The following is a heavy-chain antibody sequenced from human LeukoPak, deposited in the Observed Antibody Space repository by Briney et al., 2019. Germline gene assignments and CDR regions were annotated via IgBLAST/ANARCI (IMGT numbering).Heavy chain of an antibody. J-gene: IGHJ6*03. Sequence: GGSLRLSCAASEFTFSSYSMNWVRQAPGKGLEWVSYISSSSSTIYYADSVKGRFTISRDNAKNSLYLQMNSLRAEDTAVYYCARGAGTSADDYYYMDVWGKGTTVTVSS. D-gene: IGHD1-1*01. CDR2: ISSSSSTI. CDR3: ARGAGTSADDYYYMDV. V-gene: IGHV3-48*04. CDR1: EFTFSSYS.